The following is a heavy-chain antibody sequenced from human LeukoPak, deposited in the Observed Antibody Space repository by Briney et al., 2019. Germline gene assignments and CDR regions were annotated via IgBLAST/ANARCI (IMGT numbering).Heavy chain of an antibody. J-gene: IGHJ4*02. CDR3: ARDSPSHYTIFLDY. Sequence: GGSLRLSCAASGFTFSDYYMSWIRQAPGKGLEWVSYISSSGSTIYYADSVKGRFTISRDNAKNSLYLQMNSLRAEDTAVYYCARDSPSHYTIFLDYWGQGTLVTVSS. D-gene: IGHD3-3*01. CDR1: GFTFSDYY. CDR2: ISSSGSTI. V-gene: IGHV3-11*04.